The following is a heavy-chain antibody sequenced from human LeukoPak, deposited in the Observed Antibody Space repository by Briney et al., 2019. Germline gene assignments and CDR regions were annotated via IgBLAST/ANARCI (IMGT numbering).Heavy chain of an antibody. D-gene: IGHD1-1*01. CDR1: GGSISSYY. V-gene: IGHV4-59*01. CDR3: ARLDGNWTRGFDY. J-gene: IGHJ4*02. CDR2: IYYSGSS. Sequence: SETLSLTCTVSGGSISSYYWSWIRQPPGKGLEWIGYIYYSGSSNYNPSLKSRVTISLDTSKNQFSLSLNSVTAADTAVYYCARLDGNWTRGFDYWGQGALVTVSS.